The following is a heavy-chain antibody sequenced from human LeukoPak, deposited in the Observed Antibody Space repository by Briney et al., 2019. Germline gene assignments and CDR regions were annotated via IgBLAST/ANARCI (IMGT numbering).Heavy chain of an antibody. CDR3: AIEYSSPYYFDY. V-gene: IGHV3-11*04. J-gene: IGHJ4*02. CDR2: ISSSGSTI. CDR1: GFTVSSNY. Sequence: GGSLRLSCAASGFTVSSNYMSWVRQAPGKGLEWVSYISSSGSTIYYADSVKGRFTISRDNAKNSLYLQMNSLRAEDTAVYYCAIEYSSPYYFDYWGQGTLVTVSS. D-gene: IGHD6-6*01.